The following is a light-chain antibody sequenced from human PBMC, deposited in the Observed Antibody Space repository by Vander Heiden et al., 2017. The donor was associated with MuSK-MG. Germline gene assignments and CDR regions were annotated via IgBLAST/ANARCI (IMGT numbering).Light chain of an antibody. J-gene: IGKJ2*01. CDR3: QQDNNWPPYT. CDR1: QSVSSN. V-gene: IGKV3D-15*01. CDR2: GAS. Sequence: EIVMTQSPATLSVSPGERATLSCRASQSVSSNLAWYQQKPGQAPRLLIYGASTRATGIPARFSGSGSGTEFTLTISSRQSEDFAVYYCQQDNNWPPYTFGQGTKLEI.